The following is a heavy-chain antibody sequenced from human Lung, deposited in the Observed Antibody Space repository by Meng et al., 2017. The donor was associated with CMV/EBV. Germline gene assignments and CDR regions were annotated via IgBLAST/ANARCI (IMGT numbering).Heavy chain of an antibody. J-gene: IGHJ5*02. CDR2: IYYSGTT. V-gene: IGHV4-39*02. D-gene: IGHD1-14*01. CDR3: ARRPPALTGNWFDP. Sequence: SETLSLTXSVSGGSISSTSDYWGWIRQPPGKGLEWIGSIYYSGTTYYNPSLKSRVTVSVDTSKNHLSLTLSAVTAADTAVYYCARRPPALTGNWFDPWGTGHLVHGAS. CDR1: GGSISSTSDY.